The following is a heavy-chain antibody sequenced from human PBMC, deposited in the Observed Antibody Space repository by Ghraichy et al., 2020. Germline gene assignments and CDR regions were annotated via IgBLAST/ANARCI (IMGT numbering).Heavy chain of an antibody. J-gene: IGHJ3*01. CDR3: ATDQGLGAFDV. D-gene: IGHD5/OR15-5a*01. Sequence: GGSLRLSCAASGFTFSLKYMNGVRQAPGKGVEWVSVIYSGGGTAYADTVKGRVTISRDSYKNTLYLQLNRLRFEDTAVYYCATDQGLGAFDVWGQGTMVTVSS. CDR2: IYSGGGT. V-gene: IGHV3-53*01. CDR1: GFTFSLKY.